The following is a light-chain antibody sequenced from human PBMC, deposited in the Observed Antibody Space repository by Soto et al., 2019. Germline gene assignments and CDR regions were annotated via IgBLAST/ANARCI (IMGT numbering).Light chain of an antibody. J-gene: IGLJ2*01. Sequence: QSALTQPASVSGSPGQSITISCTGTSSDVGDYNYVSWYQQHPGKAPKLMIYEVSNRPSGVSNRFSGSKSGNTASLTISGLQAEDEADDYCRSYTSSSTLLFGGGTKLTVL. CDR1: SSDVGDYNY. V-gene: IGLV2-14*01. CDR2: EVS. CDR3: RSYTSSSTLL.